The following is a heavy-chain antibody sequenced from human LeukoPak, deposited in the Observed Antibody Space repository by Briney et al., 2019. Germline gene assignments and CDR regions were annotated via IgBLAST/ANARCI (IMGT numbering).Heavy chain of an antibody. Sequence: PGGSLRLSCAASGFTFSDYYMNWIRQAPGKGLQWVSYISSSGTTIYYADSVRGRFTISRDNAKNSLYLQMNSLRAEDTAVYYCARGGKTRYGDYEGVDYWGQGTLVTVSS. CDR3: ARGGKTRYGDYEGVDY. CDR1: GFTFSDYY. V-gene: IGHV3-11*04. J-gene: IGHJ4*02. D-gene: IGHD4-17*01. CDR2: ISSSGTTI.